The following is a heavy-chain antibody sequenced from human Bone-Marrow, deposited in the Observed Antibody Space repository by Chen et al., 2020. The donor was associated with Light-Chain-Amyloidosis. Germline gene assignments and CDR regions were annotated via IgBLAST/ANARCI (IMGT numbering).Heavy chain of an antibody. Sequence: QVQLVQSGAEVKKPGSSVKVSCKASGEPFSSYVISWVRQAPGQGLEWVGRIIPMLETTKYAQKFLGRVEITADRSTRTSHLEMTGLTFEDTAIYYCASAPPTTFNVYAMDVWGQGTTVVVSS. V-gene: IGHV1-69*04. D-gene: IGHD3-3*02. CDR1: GEPFSSYV. J-gene: IGHJ6*02. CDR2: IIPMLETT. CDR3: ASAPPTTFNVYAMDV.